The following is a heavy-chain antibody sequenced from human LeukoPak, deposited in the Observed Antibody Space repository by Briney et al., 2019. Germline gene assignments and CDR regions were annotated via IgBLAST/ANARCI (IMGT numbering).Heavy chain of an antibody. CDR1: GFTFSDYY. D-gene: IGHD6-13*01. CDR3: ARGDSSSWYEVCFDY. CDR2: INHSGST. Sequence: GSLRLSCAASGFTFSDYYMSWIRQPPGKGLEWIGEINHSGSTNYNPSLKSRVTISVDTSKNQFSLNLTSVTAADTAVYYCARGDSSSWYEVCFDYWGQGTLVTVSS. J-gene: IGHJ4*02. V-gene: IGHV4-34*01.